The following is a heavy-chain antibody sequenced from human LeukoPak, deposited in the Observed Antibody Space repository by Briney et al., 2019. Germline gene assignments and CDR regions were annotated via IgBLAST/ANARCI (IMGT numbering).Heavy chain of an antibody. V-gene: IGHV1-46*01. D-gene: IGHD1-26*01. Sequence: ASLKVSCKASGYTFTSYYVHCVRQAPGQGLEWMGIINPSGGSTSYAQKFQGRVTMTRDMSTSTDYMELSRLRSEDTAVYYCARDNSVGETAWWFDPWGQGTLVTVSS. CDR3: ARDNSVGETAWWFDP. J-gene: IGHJ5*02. CDR1: GYTFTSYY. CDR2: INPSGGST.